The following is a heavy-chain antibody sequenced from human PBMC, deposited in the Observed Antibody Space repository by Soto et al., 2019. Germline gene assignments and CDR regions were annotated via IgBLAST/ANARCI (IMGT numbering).Heavy chain of an antibody. CDR3: ARRGSYYSSFDY. Sequence: ETLSLTCTVSGGSISSSSYYWGWIRQPPGKGLEWIGSIYYSGSTYYNPSLKSRVTISVDTSKNQFSLKLSSVTAADTAVYYCARRGSYYSSFDYWGQGTLVTVS. V-gene: IGHV4-39*01. J-gene: IGHJ4*02. CDR2: IYYSGST. D-gene: IGHD1-26*01. CDR1: GGSISSSSYY.